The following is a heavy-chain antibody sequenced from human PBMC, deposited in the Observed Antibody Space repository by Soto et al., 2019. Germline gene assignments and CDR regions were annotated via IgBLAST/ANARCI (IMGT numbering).Heavy chain of an antibody. J-gene: IGHJ6*02. Sequence: GGSMRVSCTASGFTISSYARSWVRQDTGKGLEWVSAISGSGGSTYYADSVKGRFTISRDNSKNTLYLQMNSLRAEDTAVYYCACATRIAARAGYYYYGMDVWGQGTTVTVSS. CDR3: ACATRIAARAGYYYYGMDV. D-gene: IGHD6-13*01. CDR2: ISGSGGST. CDR1: GFTISSYA. V-gene: IGHV3-23*01.